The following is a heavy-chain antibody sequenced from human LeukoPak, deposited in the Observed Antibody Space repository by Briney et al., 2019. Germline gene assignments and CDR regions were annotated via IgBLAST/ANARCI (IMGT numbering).Heavy chain of an antibody. CDR1: GFTFSGSA. V-gene: IGHV3-23*01. J-gene: IGHJ4*02. CDR2: ISDSGGRT. Sequence: PGGSLRLSCAASGFTFSGSAMSWVRQAPGKGLEWVSIISDSGGRTLYADSVKGRFTISRDSSKNTLYLQMNSLRAGDTAVYYCAKGARVGAGRYYFDYWGQGTLVTVSS. D-gene: IGHD3-10*01. CDR3: AKGARVGAGRYYFDY.